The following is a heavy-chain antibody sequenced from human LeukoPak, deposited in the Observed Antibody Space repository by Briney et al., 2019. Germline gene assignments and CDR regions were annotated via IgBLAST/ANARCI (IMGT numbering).Heavy chain of an antibody. CDR3: ARGVDTAMVGPNDAFDI. CDR1: GGSISSYY. V-gene: IGHV4-4*07. D-gene: IGHD5-18*01. J-gene: IGHJ3*02. Sequence: SETLSLTCTVSGGSISSYYWSWIRQPAGKGLEWIGRIYTSGSTNYNPSLKSRVTISIDTSKNQFSLKLSSVTAADTAVYYCARGVDTAMVGPNDAFDIWGQGTMVTVSS. CDR2: IYTSGST.